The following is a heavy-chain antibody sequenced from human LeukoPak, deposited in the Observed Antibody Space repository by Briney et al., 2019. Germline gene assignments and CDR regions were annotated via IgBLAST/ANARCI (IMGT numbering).Heavy chain of an antibody. Sequence: SGGSLRLSCAASGFTFSSYAMHWVRQAPGKGLEWVAVISYDGSNKYYADSVKGRFTISRDNSKNTLYLQMNSLRAEDTAVYYCARSYDFWSGYHLYYYYMDVWGKGTTVTVS. CDR2: ISYDGSNK. D-gene: IGHD3-3*01. CDR3: ARSYDFWSGYHLYYYYMDV. J-gene: IGHJ6*03. V-gene: IGHV3-30-3*01. CDR1: GFTFSSYA.